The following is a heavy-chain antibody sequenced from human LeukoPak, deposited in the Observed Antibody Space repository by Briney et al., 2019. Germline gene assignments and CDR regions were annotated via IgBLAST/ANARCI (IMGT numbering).Heavy chain of an antibody. CDR2: IRSKANSYAT. J-gene: IGHJ6*02. D-gene: IGHD4-17*01. CDR3: TVCPTVTTWRGYYGMDV. Sequence: GGSLRLSCAASGFAFSGSAMHWVRQASGKGLEWVGRIRSKANSYATAYAASVKGRFTISRDDSKNTAYLQMNSLKTEDTAVYYCTVCPTVTTWRGYYGMDVWGQGTTVTVSS. CDR1: GFAFSGSA. V-gene: IGHV3-73*01.